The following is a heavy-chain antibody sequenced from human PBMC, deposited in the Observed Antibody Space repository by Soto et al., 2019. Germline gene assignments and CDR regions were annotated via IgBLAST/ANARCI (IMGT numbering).Heavy chain of an antibody. CDR3: ARVQYYYDSSGYVDY. V-gene: IGHV3-7*03. CDR2: IKQDGSEK. Sequence: PGGSLRLSCAASGFTFSSYWMSWVRQAPGKGLEWVANIKQDGSEKYYVDSVKGRFTISRDNAKNSLYLQMNSLRAEDTAVYYCARVQYYYDSSGYVDYWGQGTLVTVSS. J-gene: IGHJ4*02. D-gene: IGHD3-22*01. CDR1: GFTFSSYW.